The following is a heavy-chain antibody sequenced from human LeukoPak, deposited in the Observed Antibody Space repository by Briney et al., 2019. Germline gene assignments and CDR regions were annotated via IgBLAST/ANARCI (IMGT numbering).Heavy chain of an antibody. D-gene: IGHD5-12*01. J-gene: IGHJ5*02. CDR1: GFTFSSYA. CDR2: ISGSGGST. CDR3: AKDPYSGYVGNWFDP. Sequence: GGSLRLSCAASGFTFSSYAMSWVRQAPGKGLEWASAISGSGGSTYYADSVKGRFTISRDNSKNTLYLQMNSLRAEDTAVYYCAKDPYSGYVGNWFDPWGQGTLVTVSS. V-gene: IGHV3-23*01.